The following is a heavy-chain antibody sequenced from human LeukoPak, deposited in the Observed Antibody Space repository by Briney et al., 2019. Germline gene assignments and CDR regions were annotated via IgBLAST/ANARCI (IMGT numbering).Heavy chain of an antibody. V-gene: IGHV3-23*01. D-gene: IGHD1-26*01. J-gene: IGHJ4*02. Sequence: GGSLRLSCAASGFTFSTYSMGWVRQAPGKGLEWVSIISPSGDSRYHADSVKGRFTISRENSKNSQYLQMNSLRVDDTAIYYCAKAVSIVGARDYFDYWGQGTLVTVSS. CDR3: AKAVSIVGARDYFDY. CDR2: ISPSGDSR. CDR1: GFTFSTYS.